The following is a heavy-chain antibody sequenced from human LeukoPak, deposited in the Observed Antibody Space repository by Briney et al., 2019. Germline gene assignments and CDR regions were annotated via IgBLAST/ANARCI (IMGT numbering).Heavy chain of an antibody. CDR2: ISGSGGST. CDR3: AKDPSEGGRPSWSDP. CDR1: GFTFSSYA. Sequence: GGSLRPSSAASGFTFSSYAMSWVRQAPGKGLEWVSAISGSGGSTYYADSVKGRFTISRDNSKNTLYLQMNSLRAEDTAVYYCAKDPSEGGRPSWSDPWGRGTLVTVSS. D-gene: IGHD1-26*01. V-gene: IGHV3-23*01. J-gene: IGHJ5*02.